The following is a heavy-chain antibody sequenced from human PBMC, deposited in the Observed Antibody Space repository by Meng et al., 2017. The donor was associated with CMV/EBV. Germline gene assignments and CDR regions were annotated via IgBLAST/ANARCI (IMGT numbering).Heavy chain of an antibody. CDR1: GGSFSGYY. J-gene: IGHJ4*02. D-gene: IGHD5-24*01. CDR3: ARMVATTYYFDY. V-gene: IGHV4-34*01. Sequence: SETLSLTCAVYGGSFSGYYWSWIRQPPGKGLEWIGEINHSGSTNYNPSLKSRVTISVDTSKNQFSLKLSSVTAADTAAYYCARMVATTYYFDYWGQGTLVTVSS. CDR2: INHSGST.